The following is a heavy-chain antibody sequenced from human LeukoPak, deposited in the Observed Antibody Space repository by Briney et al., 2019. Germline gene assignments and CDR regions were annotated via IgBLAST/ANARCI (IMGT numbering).Heavy chain of an antibody. CDR2: ISSSGSTI. CDR3: AKDRRAHYGLYAFDI. J-gene: IGHJ3*02. D-gene: IGHD3-10*01. V-gene: IGHV3-11*01. Sequence: PGGSLRLSCAASGFTFSDYYMSWIRQAPGKGLEWVSYISSSGSTIYYADSVKGRFTISRDNAKNTLYLQMNSLRAEDTAVYYCAKDRRAHYGLYAFDIWGQGTMVTVSS. CDR1: GFTFSDYY.